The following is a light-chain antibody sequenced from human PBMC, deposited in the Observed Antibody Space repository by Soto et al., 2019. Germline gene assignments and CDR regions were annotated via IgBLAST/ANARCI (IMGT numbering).Light chain of an antibody. CDR2: GNR. CDR3: SSYTSSNTPYV. V-gene: IGLV1-40*01. J-gene: IGLJ1*01. CDR1: TSNLGAGYD. Sequence: QSVLTQPPSVSGAPGQRVTLSCTGNTSNLGAGYDVHWYQQLPGAAPKLVIFGNRNRPSGVPERFSGSKSGTSASLAITGLQAEDEADYYCSSYTSSNTPYVFGTGTKVTVL.